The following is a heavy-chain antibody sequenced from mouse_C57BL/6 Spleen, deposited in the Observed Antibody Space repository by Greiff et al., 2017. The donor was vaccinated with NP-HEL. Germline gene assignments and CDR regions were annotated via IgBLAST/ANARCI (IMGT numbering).Heavy chain of an antibody. Sequence: VQLQQSGAELVRPGASVTLSCKASGYTFTDYEMHWVKQTPVHGLEWIGAIDPETGGTAYNQKFKGKAILTADKSSSTAYMELRSLTSEDSAVYYCTREGLWLRKYFDYWGQGTTLTVSS. CDR1: GYTFTDYE. CDR3: TREGLWLRKYFDY. V-gene: IGHV1-15*01. J-gene: IGHJ2*01. CDR2: IDPETGGT. D-gene: IGHD2-2*01.